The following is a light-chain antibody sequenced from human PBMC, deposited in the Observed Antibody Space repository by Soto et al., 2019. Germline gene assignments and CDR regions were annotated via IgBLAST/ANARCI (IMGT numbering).Light chain of an antibody. CDR3: SSYTSSSTHA. CDR2: DVS. V-gene: IGLV2-14*03. J-gene: IGLJ1*01. CDR1: SSDVGAYNF. Sequence: QSVLTRPASVSGSPGQSITISCTGTSSDVGAYNFVSWYQQHPGKVPKLMIFDVSSRPSGVSDRFSGSKSGNTASLTISRFQAEHVGYYYFSSYTSSSTHAFGRGTKVTVL.